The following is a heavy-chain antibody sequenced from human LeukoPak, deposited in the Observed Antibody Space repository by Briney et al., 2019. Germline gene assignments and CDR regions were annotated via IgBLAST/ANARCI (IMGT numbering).Heavy chain of an antibody. CDR2: IDYSGDT. J-gene: IGHJ4*02. CDR3: ARSTYYGSGNDF. Sequence: SETLSLTCAVYGGSFSGYYWSWIRQPPGERLEWIGYIDYSGDTNYNPSLNSRVTISVDTSKNQVSLKLNSLTAADTAVYYCARSTYYGSGNDFWGQGILVTVSS. D-gene: IGHD3-10*01. V-gene: IGHV4-59*01. CDR1: GGSFSGYY.